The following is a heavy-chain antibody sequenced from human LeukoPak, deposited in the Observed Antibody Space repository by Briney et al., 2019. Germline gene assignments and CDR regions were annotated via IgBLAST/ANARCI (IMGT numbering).Heavy chain of an antibody. CDR1: GFTFSSYS. CDR2: ISSSSSTI. J-gene: IGHJ4*02. D-gene: IGHD4-11*01. Sequence: GGSLRLSCAASGFTFSSYSMNWVRQAPGKGLEWVSYISSSSSTIYYADSVKGRFTISRDNSKSTLYLQMGSLRTEDTAVYYCVRDFSNYVAFFDSWGQGVLVIVSS. V-gene: IGHV3-48*04. CDR3: VRDFSNYVAFFDS.